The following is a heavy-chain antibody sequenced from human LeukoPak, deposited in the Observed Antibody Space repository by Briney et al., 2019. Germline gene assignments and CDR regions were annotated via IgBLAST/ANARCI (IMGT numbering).Heavy chain of an antibody. D-gene: IGHD6-13*01. CDR2: IYHSGST. Sequence: PSETLSLTCTVSGGSISSGGYYWSWIRQLPGKGLEWIGYIYHSGSTYYNPSLKSRVTISVDTSKNQFSLKLSSVTAADTAEYYCARVNIAAALAFDIWGQGTMVTVSS. J-gene: IGHJ3*02. CDR3: ARVNIAAALAFDI. CDR1: GGSISSGGYY. V-gene: IGHV4-30-2*01.